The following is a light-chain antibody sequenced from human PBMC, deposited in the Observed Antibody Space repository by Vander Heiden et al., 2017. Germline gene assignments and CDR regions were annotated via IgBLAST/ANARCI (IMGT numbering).Light chain of an antibody. J-gene: IGLJ1*01. CDR2: EVN. CDR1: STDFANYNL. Sequence: SAPTQPASASGSPGQSITISCTGTSTDFANYNLVSWYQQHPGKAPKLMIYEVNKRPSGVSNRFSGSKSDNTASLTISGLQAEDEGDYYCCSYAGSTTYVFGTGTKITVL. CDR3: CSYAGSTTYV. V-gene: IGLV2-23*02.